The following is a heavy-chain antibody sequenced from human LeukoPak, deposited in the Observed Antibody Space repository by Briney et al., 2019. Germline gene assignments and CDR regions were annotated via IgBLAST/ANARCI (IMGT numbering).Heavy chain of an antibody. J-gene: IGHJ4*02. D-gene: IGHD3-22*01. CDR2: VNWDGVNT. CDR3: AKGAPKSPYYYDTSVYSPPKY. Sequence: GGSLRLSCAASGFTFSSYSMNWVRQAPGKGLKWVSVVNWDGVNTYYGDSVKGRFIISRDNSKNSLYLQMNSLTIEDTALYYCAKGAPKSPYYYDTSVYSPPKYWGQGTLVTVSS. V-gene: IGHV3-43*01. CDR1: GFTFSSYS.